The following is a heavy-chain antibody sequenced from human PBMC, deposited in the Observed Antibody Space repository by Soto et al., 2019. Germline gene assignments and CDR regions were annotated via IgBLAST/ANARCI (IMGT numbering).Heavy chain of an antibody. V-gene: IGHV5-51*01. CDR2: IYPGDSDT. D-gene: IGHD3-3*01. CDR3: ASPYYDFWSGYRDAFDI. CDR1: GYSFTSYW. Sequence: PGESLKISCKGSGYSFTSYWIGWVRQMPGKGLEWMGIIYPGDSDTRYSPSFQGQVTISADKSISTAYLQWSSLKASDTAMYYCASPYYDFWSGYRDAFDIWGQGTMVTVPS. J-gene: IGHJ3*02.